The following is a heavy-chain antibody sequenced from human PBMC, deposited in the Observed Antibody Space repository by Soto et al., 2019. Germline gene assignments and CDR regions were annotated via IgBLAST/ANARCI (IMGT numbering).Heavy chain of an antibody. V-gene: IGHV3-15*01. Sequence: DVQLVESGGGLVKPGGSLTLSCAASGFTFSYSWMTWVRQAPGKGLEWVGRIKSKPDGETTDYAAPVKGRFTISRDNSKDTLYLQMNSLKTEDTAVYYCATDPRGGSDYVGFWGQGTLVTVSS. CDR3: ATDPRGGSDYVGF. J-gene: IGHJ4*02. CDR1: GFTFSYSW. CDR2: IKSKPDGETT. D-gene: IGHD1-26*01.